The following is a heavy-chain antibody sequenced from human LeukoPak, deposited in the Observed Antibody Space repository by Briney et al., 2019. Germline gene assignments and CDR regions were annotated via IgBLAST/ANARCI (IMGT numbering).Heavy chain of an antibody. CDR2: ISAYNGNT. CDR3: PREGGRGTAMVAYYFDY. D-gene: IGHD5-18*01. J-gene: IGHJ4*02. CDR1: GYTFTGYY. V-gene: IGHV1-18*04. Sequence: ASVKVSCKASGYTFTGYYMHWVRQAPGQGLEWMGWISAYNGNTNYAQKLQGRVTMTTDTSTSTAYMELRSLRSDDTAVYYCPREGGRGTAMVAYYFDYWGQGTLVTVSS.